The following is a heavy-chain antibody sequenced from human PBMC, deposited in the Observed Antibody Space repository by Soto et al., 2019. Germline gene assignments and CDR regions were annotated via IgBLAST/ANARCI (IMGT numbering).Heavy chain of an antibody. CDR1: GGSISSGGYY. D-gene: IGHD2-21*01. CDR3: ARHLSWGGNPSGMDV. J-gene: IGHJ6*02. CDR2: TYYSGST. Sequence: QVQLQESGPGLVKPSQTLSLTCTVSGGSISSGGYYWSWIRQHPGKGLEWIGYTYYSGSTYYNPSLKSRVTISVDTSRNQFSLKLSAVTAADTAVYYCARHLSWGGNPSGMDVWGHGTTVTVSS. V-gene: IGHV4-31*03.